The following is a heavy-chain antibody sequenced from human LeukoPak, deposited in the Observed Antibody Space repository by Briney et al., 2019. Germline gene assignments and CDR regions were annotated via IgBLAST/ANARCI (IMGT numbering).Heavy chain of an antibody. J-gene: IGHJ4*02. CDR3: ARGCSGYSGYATIIDFDY. D-gene: IGHD5-12*01. Sequence: SETLSLTCTVSGGSVSNSLYYWSWIRQPPGKGLEWIGYIYYNGDTNYNPSLKSRVIISIDTSSNQFSLRLNSMTAADTAVYYCARGCSGYSGYATIIDFDYWGQGTLVTVSS. V-gene: IGHV4-61*01. CDR1: GGSVSNSLYY. CDR2: IYYNGDT.